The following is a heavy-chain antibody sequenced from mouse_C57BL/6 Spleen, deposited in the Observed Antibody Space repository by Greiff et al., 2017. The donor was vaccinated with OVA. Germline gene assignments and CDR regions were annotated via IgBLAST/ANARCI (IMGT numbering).Heavy chain of an antibody. CDR3: ASGDLLLRSAWFAY. CDR1: GFTFSDYG. V-gene: IGHV5-17*01. Sequence: DVKLVESGGGLVKPGGSLKLSCAASGFTFSDYGMHWVRQAPEKGLEWVAYISSGSSTIYYADTVKGRFTISRDNAKNTLFLQMTSLRSEDTAMYYCASGDLLLRSAWFAYWGQGTLVTVSA. J-gene: IGHJ3*01. CDR2: ISSGSSTI. D-gene: IGHD1-1*01.